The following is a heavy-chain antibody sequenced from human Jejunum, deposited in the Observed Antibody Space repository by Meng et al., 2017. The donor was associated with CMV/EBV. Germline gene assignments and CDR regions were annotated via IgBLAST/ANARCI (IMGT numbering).Heavy chain of an antibody. V-gene: IGHV3-23*01. CDR2: ITGSGSRT. CDR1: GFSFRDFD. J-gene: IGHJ4*02. Sequence: SLKISCAASGFSFRDFDMSWDRQAPGKGLEWVATITGSGSRTHYADSVKGRFTISRDNSKNTLYLQINSLRVEDTAIYYCDASDYWGQGTQVTVSS. D-gene: IGHD6-6*01. CDR3: DASDY.